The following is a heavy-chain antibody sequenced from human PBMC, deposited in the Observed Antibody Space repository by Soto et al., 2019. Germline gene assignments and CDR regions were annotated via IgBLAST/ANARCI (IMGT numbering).Heavy chain of an antibody. J-gene: IGHJ4*02. CDR2: IYYSGST. D-gene: IGHD2-15*01. V-gene: IGHV4-59*01. CDR1: GGSISSYY. Sequence: QVQLQESGPGLVKPSETLSLTCTVSGGSISSYYWSWIRQPPGKGLEWIGYIYYSGSTNYNPSLTSRVTISVDTSKNQFSLKLSSVTAADTAVYYCARGYCSGGSCNDFDYWGQGTLVTVSS. CDR3: ARGYCSGGSCNDFDY.